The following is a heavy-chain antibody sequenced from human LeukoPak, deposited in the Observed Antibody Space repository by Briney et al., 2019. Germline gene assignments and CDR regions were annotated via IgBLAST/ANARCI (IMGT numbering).Heavy chain of an antibody. CDR3: ASSGY. Sequence: QSGGSLRLSCVTSGFTFSTYGMSWVRQAPGKGLEWVSGVSVGRTTYYADSVKGRFTISRDNAKNSLYLQMNSLRAEDTAVYYCASSGYWGQGTLVTVSS. CDR2: VSVGRTT. D-gene: IGHD3-3*01. J-gene: IGHJ4*02. V-gene: IGHV3-23*01. CDR1: GFTFSTYG.